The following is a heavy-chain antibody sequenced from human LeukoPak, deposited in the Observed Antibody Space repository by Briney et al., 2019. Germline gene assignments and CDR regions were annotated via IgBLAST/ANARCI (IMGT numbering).Heavy chain of an antibody. D-gene: IGHD3-3*01. J-gene: IGHJ1*01. Sequence: PSETLSLTCTVSGYSISSGYYWGWIRQPPGKGLEWIGSIYHSGSTYYNPSLKSRVTISVDTSKNQSSLKLSSVTAADTAVYYCARDHRFLEWSRSEYFQHWGQGTLVTVSS. CDR3: ARDHRFLEWSRSEYFQH. CDR2: IYHSGST. CDR1: GYSISSGYY. V-gene: IGHV4-38-2*02.